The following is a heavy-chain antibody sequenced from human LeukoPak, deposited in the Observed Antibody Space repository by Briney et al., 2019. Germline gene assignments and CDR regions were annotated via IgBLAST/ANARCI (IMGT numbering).Heavy chain of an antibody. J-gene: IGHJ4*02. CDR1: VGSISSSSYY. CDR3: ATDSGSDDEAFDY. Sequence: SETLSLTCTVSVGSISSSSYYWGWIRQPPGKWLEWIGSIYYGGSTYYNPSLKSRVTISVDTSKNQFSLKLSSVTAADTAVYYCATDSGSDDEAFDYWGQGTLVTVSS. D-gene: IGHD1-26*01. V-gene: IGHV4-39*02. CDR2: IYYGGST.